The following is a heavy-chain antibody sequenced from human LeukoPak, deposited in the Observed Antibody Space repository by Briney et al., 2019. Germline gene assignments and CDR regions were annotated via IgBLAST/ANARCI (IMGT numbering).Heavy chain of an antibody. Sequence: GGSLRLSCAASGFTFSSYAMSWVRQAPGKGLEWVSSISSSSSYIYYADSVKGRFTISRDNTKNSLYLQMNSLRAEDTAVYYCARVKVRGVTYFDYWGQGTLVTVSS. CDR2: ISSSSSYI. V-gene: IGHV3-21*01. CDR3: ARVKVRGVTYFDY. J-gene: IGHJ4*02. CDR1: GFTFSSYA. D-gene: IGHD3-10*01.